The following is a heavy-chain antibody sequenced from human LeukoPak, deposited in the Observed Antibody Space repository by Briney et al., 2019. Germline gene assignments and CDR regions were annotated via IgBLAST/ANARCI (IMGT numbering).Heavy chain of an antibody. CDR3: ARSLGMRTRGYYFDY. V-gene: IGHV3-23*01. J-gene: IGHJ4*02. Sequence: GGSLRLSCAASGFTFSDYAMTWVRQTLGKGLEWVSVMSASGSSTYYPDSVKGRFTISRDNSKNTLYLQMNSLRAEDTAVYYCARSLGMRTRGYYFDYWGQGTLVTVSS. CDR1: GFTFSDYA. D-gene: IGHD3-16*02. CDR2: MSASGSST.